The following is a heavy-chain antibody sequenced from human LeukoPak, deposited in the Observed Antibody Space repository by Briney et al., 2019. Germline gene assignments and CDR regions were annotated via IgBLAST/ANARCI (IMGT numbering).Heavy chain of an antibody. J-gene: IGHJ6*02. CDR1: GFTFSGSA. CDR2: IRSKANSYAT. CDR3: TTPLLDIAGAGTEVGMDV. Sequence: GGSLRLSCAASGFTFSGSAMHWVRQASGKGLEWVGRIRSKANSYATAYAASVKGRFTISRDDSKNTAYLQMNSLKTEDTAVYYCTTPLLDIAGAGTEVGMDVWGQGTTVTVSS. D-gene: IGHD6-13*01. V-gene: IGHV3-73*01.